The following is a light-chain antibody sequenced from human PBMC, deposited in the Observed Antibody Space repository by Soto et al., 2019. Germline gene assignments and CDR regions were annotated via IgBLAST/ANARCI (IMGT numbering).Light chain of an antibody. CDR1: QSLAYSDGNTY. Sequence: DVVMTQSPLSLPVTLGQPASISCRSSQSLAYSDGNTYLNWFQQRPGQSPMRLIYKVSNRESGVPDRFSCSRAGIEFTLKISRVEAEDVGVYHYVQVTQWPPYTFGEGTKLEIK. CDR3: VQVTQWPPYT. V-gene: IGKV2-30*01. CDR2: KVS. J-gene: IGKJ2*01.